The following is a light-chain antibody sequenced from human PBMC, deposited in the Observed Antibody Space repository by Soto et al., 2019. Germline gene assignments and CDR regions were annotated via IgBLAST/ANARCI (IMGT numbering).Light chain of an antibody. CDR2: KAS. J-gene: IGKJ1*01. CDR1: QSISSW. Sequence: DIQMTQSPSTLSASVGDRVTITCRASQSISSWLAWYQQKPGKAPKLLIYKASSLESGVPSRFIGSGSGTEFTLTISXLQPDDFATYYCQQYNSYSTFGQGTKVDIK. V-gene: IGKV1-5*03. CDR3: QQYNSYST.